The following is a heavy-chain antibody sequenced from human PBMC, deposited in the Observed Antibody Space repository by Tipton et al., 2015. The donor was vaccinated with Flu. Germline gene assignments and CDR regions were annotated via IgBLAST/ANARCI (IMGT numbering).Heavy chain of an antibody. CDR1: GASVSSGFSY. CDR3: ARDRKYYYDRSGYYTQYGMDV. Sequence: TLSLTCSVSGASVSSGFSYWSWIRQSPGKGLEWLGNTYYSGSTTYNPSLKSRVTILLDKSKNQFSLRMTSVTAADTAVYYCARDRKYYYDRSGYYTQYGMDVWGQGATVTVSS. CDR2: TYYSGST. D-gene: IGHD3-22*01. V-gene: IGHV4-61*01. J-gene: IGHJ6*02.